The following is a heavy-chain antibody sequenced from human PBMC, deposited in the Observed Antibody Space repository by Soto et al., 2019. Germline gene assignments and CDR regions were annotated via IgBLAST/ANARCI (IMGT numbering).Heavy chain of an antibody. D-gene: IGHD6-13*01. CDR1: GSTFSSFA. CDR3: ARDLGQQSYSFEY. Sequence: PGGSLRLSCAASGSTFSSFAMSWVRQAPGKGLEWVSGISGSGGSTYYADSVKGRFTISRDNRENTLYLQMNSLRSADTAIYYCARDLGQQSYSFEYWGQGTVVTVSS. J-gene: IGHJ4*02. CDR2: ISGSGGST. V-gene: IGHV3-23*01.